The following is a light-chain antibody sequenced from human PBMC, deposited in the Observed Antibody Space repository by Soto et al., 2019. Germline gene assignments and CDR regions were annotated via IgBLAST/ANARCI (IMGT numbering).Light chain of an antibody. CDR2: EVS. Sequence: QSALTQPASASGSPGQSITISCTGSSSDIGKYNLVSWYQQQSGNAPKLLLYEVSRRPSGVPTRFTGSKSGNTASLTISSLQPEDEADYYCYSNVGVWTFIFGGGTQLTVL. J-gene: IGLJ7*01. CDR1: SSDIGKYNL. CDR3: YSNVGVWTFI. V-gene: IGLV2-23*02.